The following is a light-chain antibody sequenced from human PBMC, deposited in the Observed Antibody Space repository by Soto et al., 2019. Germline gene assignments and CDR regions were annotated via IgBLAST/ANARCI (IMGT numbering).Light chain of an antibody. J-gene: IGLJ1*01. CDR1: SSDVGGYNY. V-gene: IGLV2-14*01. CDR3: CSYTSSSKFV. Sequence: QSVLTQPASVSGSPGQSITISCTGTSSDVGGYNYVSWYHQHPGKAPKLMIYEVSNRPSGVSNRFSGSKSGNTASLTISGLQAEDESNYYCCSYTSSSKFVFGNGTKVTV. CDR2: EVS.